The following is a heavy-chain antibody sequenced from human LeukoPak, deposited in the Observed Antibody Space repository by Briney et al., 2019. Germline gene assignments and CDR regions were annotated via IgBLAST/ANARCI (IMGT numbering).Heavy chain of an antibody. V-gene: IGHV3-23*01. CDR3: AKDLVRISYYYDSSGPAY. CDR2: ISGSGGST. CDR1: GFTFSSYA. J-gene: IGHJ4*02. Sequence: GGSLRLSCAASGFTFSSYAMSWVRQAPGKGLEWVSAISGSGGSTYYADSVKGRFTISRDNSKNTLYLQMNSLRAEDTAVYYWAKDLVRISYYYDSSGPAYWGQGTLVTVSS. D-gene: IGHD3-22*01.